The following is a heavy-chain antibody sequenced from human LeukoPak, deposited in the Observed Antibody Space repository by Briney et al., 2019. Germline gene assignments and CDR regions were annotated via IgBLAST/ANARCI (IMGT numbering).Heavy chain of an antibody. CDR3: ARSGSYYMDV. J-gene: IGHJ6*03. V-gene: IGHV1-18*01. D-gene: IGHD1-26*01. CDR2: ISAYNGNT. Sequence: ASVKVSCKASGGTFSSYAISWVRQAPGQGLEWMGWISAYNGNTDYAQKLQGRVTMTTDTSTSTAYMELRSLRSDDTAVYYCARSGSYYMDVWGKGTTVTISS. CDR1: GGTFSSYA.